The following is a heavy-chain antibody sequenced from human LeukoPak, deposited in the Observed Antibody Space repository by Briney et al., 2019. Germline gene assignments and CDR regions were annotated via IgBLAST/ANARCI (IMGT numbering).Heavy chain of an antibody. V-gene: IGHV1-46*01. CDR2: INPYGGST. D-gene: IGHD6-13*01. CDR1: VSTFINYY. CDR3: ARDLDSSRNWFDP. J-gene: IGHJ5*02. Sequence: ASVKVSCTPSVSTFINYYIHWVRQAPGLGLEWMGIINPYGGSTTYAQKFQGRITMTRDTSTSTVYMELSSLRSEDTAVYYCARDLDSSRNWFDPWGQGTLVSVSS.